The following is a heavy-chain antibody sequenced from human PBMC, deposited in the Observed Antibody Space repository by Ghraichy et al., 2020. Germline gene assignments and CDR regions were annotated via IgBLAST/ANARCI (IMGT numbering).Heavy chain of an antibody. CDR2: IRYDGSNK. Sequence: GSLRLSCAASGFTFSSYGMHWVRQAPVKGLEWVAFIRYDGSNKYYADSVKGRFTISRDNSKNTLYLQMISLRAEDTAVYYCAKESGDSSGYYFDYWGQGTLVTVSS. CDR3: AKESGDSSGYYFDY. V-gene: IGHV3-30*02. CDR1: GFTFSSYG. D-gene: IGHD3-22*01. J-gene: IGHJ4*02.